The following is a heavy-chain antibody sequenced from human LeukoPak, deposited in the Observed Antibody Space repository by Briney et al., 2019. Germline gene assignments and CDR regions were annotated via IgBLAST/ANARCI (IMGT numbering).Heavy chain of an antibody. D-gene: IGHD3-9*01. Sequence: PGGSLRLSCAASGFTFDDYGMSWVRQAPGKGLEWVSGINWNGGSTGYADSVKGRFTISRDNAKNSLYLQMNSLRAEDTALYYCARDEFPNYDILTGSAMIGCWGQGTLVTVSS. CDR1: GFTFDDYG. V-gene: IGHV3-20*04. CDR2: INWNGGST. CDR3: ARDEFPNYDILTGSAMIGC. J-gene: IGHJ4*02.